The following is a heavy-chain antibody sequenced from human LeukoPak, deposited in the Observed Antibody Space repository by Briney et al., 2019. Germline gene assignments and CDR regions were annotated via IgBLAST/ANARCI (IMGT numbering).Heavy chain of an antibody. CDR3: ATDPPDY. J-gene: IGHJ4*02. Sequence: ATVKISCKASGYTFTDYYIHWVQQAPGKGLEWMGRVDPEHVEAIYSDKFQGRLTIIADTSTDTAYMELHSLGSEDTAVYYCATDPPDYWGQGTLVTVSS. CDR2: VDPEHVEA. CDR1: GYTFTDYY. V-gene: IGHV1-69-2*01.